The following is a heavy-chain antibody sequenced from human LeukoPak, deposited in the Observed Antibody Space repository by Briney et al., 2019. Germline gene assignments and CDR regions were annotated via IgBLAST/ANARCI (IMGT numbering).Heavy chain of an antibody. V-gene: IGHV4-59*12. J-gene: IGHJ4*02. CDR3: AREGADYGDRTGTFDY. CDR2: ISYSGST. CDR1: SGSISSYY. Sequence: SETLSLTCIVSSGSISSYYWSWIRQPPGKGLEWVGYISYSGSTYYNPSLKSRVTISVDRSKNQFSLKLSSVTAADTAVYYCAREGADYGDRTGTFDYWGQGTLVTVSS. D-gene: IGHD4-17*01.